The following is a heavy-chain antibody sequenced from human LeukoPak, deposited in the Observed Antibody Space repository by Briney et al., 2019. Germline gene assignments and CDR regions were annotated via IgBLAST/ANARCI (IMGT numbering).Heavy chain of an antibody. D-gene: IGHD2/OR15-2a*01. CDR3: TRSGRGAFFKAYFDY. CDR1: GFTFSSFG. Sequence: PGGSLRLSCAASGFTFSSFGMHWVRQAPGKGLEWVAVISYDGSNPYYADSVKGRFTISRDKLNDMLYLQMSSLRDDDTGVYYCTRSGRGAFFKAYFDYWGQGTLVTVSS. V-gene: IGHV3-30*03. J-gene: IGHJ4*02. CDR2: ISYDGSNP.